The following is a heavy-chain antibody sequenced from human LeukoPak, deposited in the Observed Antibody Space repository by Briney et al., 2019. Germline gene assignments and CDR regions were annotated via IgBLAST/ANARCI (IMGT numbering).Heavy chain of an antibody. D-gene: IGHD5-24*01. V-gene: IGHV3-23*01. CDR2: ISGSGGST. J-gene: IGHJ4*02. CDR1: VSTFSSYA. Sequence: GSLRLSCAASVSTFSSYAMSGVRQAPGKGLEWVSAISGSGGSTYYADSVKGRFTISRDNSKNTLYLQMNSLRAEDTAVYYCAKPQPRDGYKLGDYWGQGTLVTVSS. CDR3: AKPQPRDGYKLGDY.